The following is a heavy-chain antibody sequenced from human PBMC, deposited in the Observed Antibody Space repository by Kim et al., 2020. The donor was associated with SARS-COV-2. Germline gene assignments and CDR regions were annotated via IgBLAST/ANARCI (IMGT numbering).Heavy chain of an antibody. Sequence: SETLSLTCTVSGGSVSCGSYYWSWIRQPPGKGLEWIGYIYYSGSTNYNPSLNSRVTISVDTSNNQFSLKLSSVTAADTAVYYCSRERGNWNELYYWGQGT. V-gene: IGHV4-61*01. D-gene: IGHD1-1*01. CDR2: IYYSGST. J-gene: IGHJ4*02. CDR1: GGSVSCGSYY. CDR3: SRERGNWNELYY.